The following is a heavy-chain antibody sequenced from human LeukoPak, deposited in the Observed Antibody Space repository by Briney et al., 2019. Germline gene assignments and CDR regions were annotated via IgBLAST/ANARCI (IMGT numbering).Heavy chain of an antibody. CDR3: ADGPGVPADY. CDR1: GGSFSGYY. V-gene: IGHV3-23*01. Sequence: ETLSLTCAVYGGSFSGYYWSWVRQAPGKGLEWVSAISGSGGSTYYADSVKGRFTISRDNSKNTLYLQMNSLRAEDTAVYYCADGPGVPADYWGQGTLVTVSS. CDR2: ISGSGGST. D-gene: IGHD7-27*01. J-gene: IGHJ4*02.